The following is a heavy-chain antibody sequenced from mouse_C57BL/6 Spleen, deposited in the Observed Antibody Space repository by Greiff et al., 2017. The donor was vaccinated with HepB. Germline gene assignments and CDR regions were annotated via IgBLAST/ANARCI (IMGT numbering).Heavy chain of an antibody. CDR2: INPNNGGT. D-gene: IGHD2-3*01. V-gene: IGHV1-26*01. Sequence: EVQLQQSGPELVKPGASVKISCKASGYTFTDYYMNWVKQSHGKSLEWIGDINPNNGGTSYNQKFKGKATLTVDKSSSTAYMELRSLTSEDSAVYYCARRFYDGLFDYWGQGTTLTVSS. CDR3: ARRFYDGLFDY. CDR1: GYTFTDYY. J-gene: IGHJ2*01.